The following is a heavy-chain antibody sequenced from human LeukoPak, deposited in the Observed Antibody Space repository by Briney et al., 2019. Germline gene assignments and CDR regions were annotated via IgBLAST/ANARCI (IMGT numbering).Heavy chain of an antibody. D-gene: IGHD1-26*01. V-gene: IGHV3-72*01. Sequence: GGSLRLSCAASGFSISDYYIDWVRQAPGKGLEWVGRSRNKANSYTTEYAASVEGRFTFSRDDSENSLYLQMNSLKSEDTALYYCARSSGRSVSYYWGQGTLVTVSS. J-gene: IGHJ4*02. CDR3: ARSSGRSVSYY. CDR1: GFSISDYY. CDR2: SRNKANSYTT.